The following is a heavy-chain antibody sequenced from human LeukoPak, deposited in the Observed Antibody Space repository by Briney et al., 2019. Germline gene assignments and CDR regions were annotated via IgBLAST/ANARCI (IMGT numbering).Heavy chain of an antibody. CDR2: IFYGGST. V-gene: IGHV4-39*01. J-gene: IGHJ4*02. D-gene: IGHD6-19*01. CDR3: ARHGYTSGWY. Sequence: SETLSLTCSVSGVSISSSSYYWGWIRQPPGKGLEWIGSIFYGGSTYLHPSLKSRITISVDTSKNQFSLKLSSVTAADTAVYYCARHGYTSGWYWGQGTLVTVSS. CDR1: GVSISSSSYY.